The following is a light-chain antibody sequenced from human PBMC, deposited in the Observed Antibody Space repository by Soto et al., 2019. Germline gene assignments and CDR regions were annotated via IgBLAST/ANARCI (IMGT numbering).Light chain of an antibody. V-gene: IGKV1-5*01. J-gene: IGKJ1*01. CDR3: QQYNSYSPA. CDR2: DAS. Sequence: EIQMTQSPSTLSASVGDRVTIPCRASQSISSWLAWYQQKPGKAPRLLIYDASSLESGVPSRFSGSGSGTEFTLTISSLQPDDFATYYCQQYNSYSPAFGQGTKVDIK. CDR1: QSISSW.